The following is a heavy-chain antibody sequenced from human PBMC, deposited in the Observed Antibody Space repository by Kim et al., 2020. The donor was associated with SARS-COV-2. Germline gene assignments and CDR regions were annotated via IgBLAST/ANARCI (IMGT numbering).Heavy chain of an antibody. V-gene: IGHV3-15*01. CDR2: IKSKTDGGTA. CDR3: TPSPYNWDYGWFDP. Sequence: GGSLRLSCAASGLTFSSAWMSWVRQVPGKGLEWLGRIKSKTDGGTADYAVPVKGRFTISRDDSKNMVYLQMNSLKIEDTAVYYCTPSPYNWDYGWFDPWGLGTLVTVSS. CDR1: GLTFSSAW. D-gene: IGHD1-7*01. J-gene: IGHJ5*02.